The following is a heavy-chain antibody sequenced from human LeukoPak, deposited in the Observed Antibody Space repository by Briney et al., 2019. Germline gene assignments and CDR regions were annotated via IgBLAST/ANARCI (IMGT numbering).Heavy chain of an antibody. V-gene: IGHV1-18*01. D-gene: IGHD5-12*01. CDR1: GYTFNSYG. CDR2: ISAYNGNT. CDR3: ARAEPLVATIFDY. J-gene: IGHJ4*02. Sequence: ASVKVSCKTSGYTFNSYGISWVRQSPGQGLEWMGWISAYNGNTNYAQKFQGRLTMTTDTSTSTAYMEMRSLRSDDTAVYYCARAEPLVATIFDYWGQGTLVTVSS.